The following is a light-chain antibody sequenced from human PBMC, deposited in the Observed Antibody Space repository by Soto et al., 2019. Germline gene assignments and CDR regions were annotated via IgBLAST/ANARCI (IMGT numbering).Light chain of an antibody. Sequence: DIPMTQSPSTLSASVGDRVTITCRASQSINGWLAWYQQKPGKAPKLLIYKGSSLRSGVPSRFSGSGSGTEFTLTISSLQPDDFATYYCQQSRVFGPGTKVDI. CDR2: KGS. CDR3: QQSRV. J-gene: IGKJ3*01. V-gene: IGKV1-5*03. CDR1: QSINGW.